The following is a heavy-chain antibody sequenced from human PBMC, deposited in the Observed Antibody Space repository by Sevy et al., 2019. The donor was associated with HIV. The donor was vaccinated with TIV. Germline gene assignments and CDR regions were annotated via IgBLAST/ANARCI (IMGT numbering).Heavy chain of an antibody. CDR3: TTGYVPRYYYYYMDV. CDR1: GFTFSNAW. J-gene: IGHJ6*03. D-gene: IGHD3-16*01. Sequence: GGSLRLSCAASGFTFSNAWMSWVRQAPGKGREWVGRIKSKTDGGTTDYASPVKGRFTIAREDSKNTLYLQMNSLKTEDTAVYYCTTGYVPRYYYYYMDVWGKGTTVTVSS. CDR2: IKSKTDGGTT. V-gene: IGHV3-15*01.